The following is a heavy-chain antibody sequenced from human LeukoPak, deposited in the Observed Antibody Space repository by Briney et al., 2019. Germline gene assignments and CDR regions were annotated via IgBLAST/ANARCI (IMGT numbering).Heavy chain of an antibody. CDR2: IGHSSIGYSSDHL. V-gene: IGHV3-11*05. J-gene: IGHJ5*01. Sequence: PGESLRLSCAASGFTFSAYYMTWIRQAPGKGLEWVSSIGHSSIGYSSDHLKYADSVKGRFTISRDNAKNSLYLQMDSLRAEDTAVYFCAREDFFTPHSRGQGTLVTVSS. CDR3: AREDFFTPHS. D-gene: IGHD3/OR15-3a*01. CDR1: GFTFSAYY.